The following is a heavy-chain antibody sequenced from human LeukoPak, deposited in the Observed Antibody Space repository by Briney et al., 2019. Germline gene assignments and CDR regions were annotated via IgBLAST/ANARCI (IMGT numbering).Heavy chain of an antibody. D-gene: IGHD2-8*02. CDR2: ISSSSSTI. CDR3: ATYRQVLLPFES. J-gene: IGHJ4*02. V-gene: IGHV3-48*01. Sequence: GGSLRLSCAASGFTFSSYTMNWVRQAPGKGLEWISYISSSSSTIYYADSVKGRFTISRDNAKNSLYLQMNSLRAEDTAIYYCATYRQVLLPFESWGQGTLVTVSS. CDR1: GFTFSSYT.